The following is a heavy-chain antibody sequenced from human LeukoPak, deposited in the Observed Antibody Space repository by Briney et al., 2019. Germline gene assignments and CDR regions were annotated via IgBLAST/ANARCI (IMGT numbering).Heavy chain of an antibody. J-gene: IGHJ4*02. CDR2: SSSSGSTI. V-gene: IGHV3-11*01. CDR3: ARRRDFIDY. CDR1: GFTFSDYW. Sequence: GGSLRLSCTASGFTFSDYWMTWVRQAPGKGLEWVSYSSSSGSTIYYADSVKGRFAISRDNAKNSLYLQMNSLRAEDTAVYYCARRRDFIDYWGQGTLVTVSS. D-gene: IGHD3/OR15-3a*01.